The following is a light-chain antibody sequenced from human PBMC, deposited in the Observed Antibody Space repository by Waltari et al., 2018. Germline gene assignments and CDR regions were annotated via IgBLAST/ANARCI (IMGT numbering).Light chain of an antibody. CDR1: QSVSSSY. CDR3: QQYGSSPRT. Sequence: EIVLTQSPGTLSLSPGERATLSCRASQSVSSSYLAWYQQKPGQAPRLLIYGASSRATGIPDRLSGSGSETDFTLTISRLEPEDFAVYYCQQYGSSPRTFGQGTKVEIK. CDR2: GAS. V-gene: IGKV3-20*01. J-gene: IGKJ1*01.